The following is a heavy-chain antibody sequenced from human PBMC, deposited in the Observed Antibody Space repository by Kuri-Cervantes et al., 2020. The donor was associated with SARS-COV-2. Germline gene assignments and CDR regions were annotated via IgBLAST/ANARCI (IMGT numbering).Heavy chain of an antibody. D-gene: IGHD2-2*01. V-gene: IGHV3-23*01. CDR3: AKDWGYCSSTSCYDNWFDP. J-gene: IGHJ5*02. CDR1: GFTFSSYA. CDR2: ISGSGGST. Sequence: GESLKISCAASGFTFSSYAMSWVRQAPGKGLEWVSAISGSGGSTYYADSVKGRFTISRDNSKNTLYLQMNSLRAEDTAVHYCAKDWGYCSSTSCYDNWFDPWGQGTLVTVSS.